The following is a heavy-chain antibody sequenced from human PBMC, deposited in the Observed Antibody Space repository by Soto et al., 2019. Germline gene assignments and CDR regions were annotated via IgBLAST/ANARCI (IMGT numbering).Heavy chain of an antibody. V-gene: IGHV3-74*01. CDR1: GFTSSNYW. J-gene: IGHJ2*01. CDR3: ARGRSGWYWYFDL. Sequence: EVQLVESGGGLVQPGGSLRLSCAASGFTSSNYWMHWVRQAPGKGLVWVSRLNSDGSTTSYADSVKGRFTISRDNAKNTRYLQMNSLRAEDTAVYYCARGRSGWYWYFDLWGRGTLVTVSS. CDR2: LNSDGSTT. D-gene: IGHD6-19*01.